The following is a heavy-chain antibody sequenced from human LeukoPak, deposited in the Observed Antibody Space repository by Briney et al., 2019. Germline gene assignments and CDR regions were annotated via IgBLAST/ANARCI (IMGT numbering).Heavy chain of an antibody. CDR1: GGSISSSSYY. CDR3: ASDSSGYYYVGAFDI. J-gene: IGHJ3*02. Sequence: PSETLSLTCTVSGGSISSSSYYWGWIRQPAGKGLEWIGRIYTSGSTNYNPSLKSRVTMSVDTSKNQFSLKLSSVTAADTAVYYCASDSSGYYYVGAFDIWGQGTMVTVSS. CDR2: IYTSGST. D-gene: IGHD3-22*01. V-gene: IGHV4-61*02.